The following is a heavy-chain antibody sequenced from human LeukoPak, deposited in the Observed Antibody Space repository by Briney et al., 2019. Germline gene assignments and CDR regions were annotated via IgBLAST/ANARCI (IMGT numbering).Heavy chain of an antibody. V-gene: IGHV1-2*02. CDR1: GYTFTGYY. J-gene: IGHJ4*02. CDR3: ARYDTALWYGLDY. CDR2: INPNSGGT. D-gene: IGHD3-10*01. Sequence: GASVKVSCKASGYTFTGYYMHWVRQAPGQGLEWMGWINPNSGGTNYAQKFQGRVTMTRDTSISTAYMELSRLRSDDTAVYYCARYDTALWYGLDYWGQGTLVTVSS.